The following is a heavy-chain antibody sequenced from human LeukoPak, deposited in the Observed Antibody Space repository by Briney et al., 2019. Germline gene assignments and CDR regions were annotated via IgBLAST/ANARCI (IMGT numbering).Heavy chain of an antibody. CDR2: IYHSGST. CDR3: ARAPSVGYYYDSSDAFDI. D-gene: IGHD3-22*01. CDR1: GVSISSGGYS. Sequence: SETLSLTCAVSGVSISSGGYSWSWIRQPPGKGLEWIGYIYHSGSTYYNPSLKSRVTISVDRSKNQFSLKLSSVTAADTAVYYCARAPSVGYYYDSSDAFDIWGQGTMVTVSS. V-gene: IGHV4-30-2*01. J-gene: IGHJ3*02.